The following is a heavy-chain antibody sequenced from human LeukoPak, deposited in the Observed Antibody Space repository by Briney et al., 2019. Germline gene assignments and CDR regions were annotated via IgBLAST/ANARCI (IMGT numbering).Heavy chain of an antibody. J-gene: IGHJ4*02. CDR3: ARGRVGGWYFL. CDR1: GGSFSGYY. Sequence: PSETLSLTCAVYGGSFSGYYWSWIRQPPGKGLEWIGEINHSGSTNYNPSLKSRVTISVDTPKNQFSLKLSSVTAADTAVYYCARGRVGGWYFLWGQGTLVTVSS. CDR2: INHSGST. V-gene: IGHV4-34*01. D-gene: IGHD6-19*01.